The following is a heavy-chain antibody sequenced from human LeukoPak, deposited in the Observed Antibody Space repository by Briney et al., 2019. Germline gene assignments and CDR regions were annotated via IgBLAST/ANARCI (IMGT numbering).Heavy chain of an antibody. V-gene: IGHV1-69*06. CDR1: GGTFSSYA. D-gene: IGHD6-6*01. J-gene: IGHJ5*02. Sequence: GASVKVPCKASGGTFSSYAISWVRQAPGQGLEWMGGIIPIFGTANYAQKFQGRVTITADKSTSTAYMELSRLRSDDTAVYYCARVSDSSSSPWTSGGWFDPWGQGTLVTVSS. CDR2: IIPIFGTA. CDR3: ARVSDSSSSPWTSGGWFDP.